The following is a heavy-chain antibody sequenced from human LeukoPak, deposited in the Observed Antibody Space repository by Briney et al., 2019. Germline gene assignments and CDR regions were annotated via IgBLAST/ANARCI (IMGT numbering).Heavy chain of an antibody. CDR3: ARVRWHRYCSSTSCQYYFDY. CDR2: IKQDGSEK. Sequence: GSLRLSCAASGFTFSSYWMSRVRQAPGKGLEWVANIKQDGSEKYYVDSVKGRFTISRDNAKNSLYLQMNSLRAEDTAVYYCARVRWHRYCSSTSCQYYFDYWGQGTLVTVSS. D-gene: IGHD2-2*01. J-gene: IGHJ4*02. V-gene: IGHV3-7*01. CDR1: GFTFSSYW.